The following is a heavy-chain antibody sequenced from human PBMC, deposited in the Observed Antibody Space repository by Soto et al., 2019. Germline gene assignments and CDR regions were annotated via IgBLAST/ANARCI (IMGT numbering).Heavy chain of an antibody. CDR1: GFTFSSYG. CDR2: ISYDGSNK. Sequence: GGSLRISCGASGFTFSSYGMHWVRQAPGKGLEWVAVISYDGSNKYYADSVKGRFTISRDNSKNTLYLQMNSLRAEDTAVYYCAKDLGVPGYYYYYGMDVWGQGTTVIVSS. J-gene: IGHJ6*02. V-gene: IGHV3-30*18. D-gene: IGHD2-2*01. CDR3: AKDLGVPGYYYYYGMDV.